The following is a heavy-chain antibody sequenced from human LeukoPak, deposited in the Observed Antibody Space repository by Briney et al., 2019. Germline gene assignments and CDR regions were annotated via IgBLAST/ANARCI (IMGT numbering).Heavy chain of an antibody. D-gene: IGHD6-19*01. Sequence: GASVKVSCKASGYTFTGYYMHWVRQTPGQGPEWVGWINPNGGGTNYAQKFQGRVTLTRDTSITTAYLEVTRLESDDTAIYFCARENNSGWYRKAAFDYWGQGALVTVTS. CDR2: INPNGGGT. V-gene: IGHV1-2*02. CDR1: GYTFTGYY. J-gene: IGHJ4*02. CDR3: ARENNSGWYRKAAFDY.